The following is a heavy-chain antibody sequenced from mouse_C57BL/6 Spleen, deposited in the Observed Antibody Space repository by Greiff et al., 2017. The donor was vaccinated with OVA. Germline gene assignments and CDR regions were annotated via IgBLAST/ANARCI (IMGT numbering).Heavy chain of an antibody. J-gene: IGHJ4*01. V-gene: IGHV1-26*01. CDR2: INPNNGGT. CDR1: GYTFTDYY. D-gene: IGHD1-2*01. CDR3: ARNHYYGYAMDY. Sequence: EVQLQQSGPELVKPGASVKISCKASGYTFTDYYMNWVKQSHGKSLEWIGDINPNNGGTSYNQKFKGKATLTVDKSSSTAYMELRSLTSEDSAVYYCARNHYYGYAMDYWGQGTSVTVSS.